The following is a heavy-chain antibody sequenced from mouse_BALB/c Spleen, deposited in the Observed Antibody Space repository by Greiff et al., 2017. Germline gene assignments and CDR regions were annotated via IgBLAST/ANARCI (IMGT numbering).Heavy chain of an antibody. Sequence: EVQRVESGPSLVKPSQTLSLTCSVTGDSITSGYWNWIRKFPGNKLEYMGYISYSGSTYYNPSLKSRISITRDTSKNQYYLQLNSVTTEDTATYYCARYERSTMITTYCDHWGQGTTLTVSS. CDR3: ARYERSTMITTYCDH. V-gene: IGHV3-8*02. CDR1: GDSITSGY. D-gene: IGHD2-4*01. CDR2: ISYSGST. J-gene: IGHJ2*01.